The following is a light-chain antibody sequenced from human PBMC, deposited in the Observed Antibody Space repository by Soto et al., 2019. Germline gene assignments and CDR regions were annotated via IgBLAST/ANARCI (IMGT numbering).Light chain of an antibody. Sequence: QSVLTQPASVSGSPGQSITISCTGTSSDVGRYNYVSWYQQPPGKAPKVIIYDVTKRPSGVPDRFSGSRSGNTASLTISGLQAEDEADYSCCSYAGTYTLVFGGGTKLTVL. CDR3: CSYAGTYTLV. CDR1: SSDVGRYNY. CDR2: DVT. V-gene: IGLV2-11*01. J-gene: IGLJ2*01.